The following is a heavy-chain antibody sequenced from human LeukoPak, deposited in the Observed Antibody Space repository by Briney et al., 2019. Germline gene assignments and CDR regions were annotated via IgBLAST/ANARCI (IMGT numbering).Heavy chain of an antibody. Sequence: GGSLRLSCAASGFTFSSYEMNWVRQAPGKGLEWVSYISSSGSTIYYADSVKGRFTISRDNAKNSLYLQMNSLRAEDTAVYYCARESRYSNSPSDYWGHGTLVTVSS. V-gene: IGHV3-48*03. CDR3: ARESRYSNSPSDY. J-gene: IGHJ4*01. CDR1: GFTFSSYE. CDR2: ISSSGSTI. D-gene: IGHD4-11*01.